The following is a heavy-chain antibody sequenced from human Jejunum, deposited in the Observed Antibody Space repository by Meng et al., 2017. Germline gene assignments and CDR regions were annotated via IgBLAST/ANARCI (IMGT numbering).Heavy chain of an antibody. Sequence: QLQESGPGLVKPSGPLSLTCTVSGDSITTNTYWSWVRQSPEKGLEWIGQIDHRGSPYYNPSLKSRVTMSVDKSKSQVSLQLTSVTAADTAVYYCAKHGGYYQHYWGQGTLVTVSS. CDR3: AKHGGYYQHY. CDR2: IDHRGSP. D-gene: IGHD3-22*01. J-gene: IGHJ4*02. CDR1: GDSITTNTY. V-gene: IGHV4-4*02.